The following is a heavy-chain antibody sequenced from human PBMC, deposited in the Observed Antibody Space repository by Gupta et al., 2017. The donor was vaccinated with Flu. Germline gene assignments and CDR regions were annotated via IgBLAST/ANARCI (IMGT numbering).Heavy chain of an antibody. D-gene: IGHD6-25*01. J-gene: IGHJ4*02. CDR2: ISAYNGNT. CDR3: ARRRLGHADFDY. Sequence: VRQAPGQGLELMGWISAYNGNTNYAQKLQGRVTMTTDTSTSTAYMELRSLRSDDTAVYYCARRRLGHADFDYWGQGTLVTVSS. V-gene: IGHV1-18*01.